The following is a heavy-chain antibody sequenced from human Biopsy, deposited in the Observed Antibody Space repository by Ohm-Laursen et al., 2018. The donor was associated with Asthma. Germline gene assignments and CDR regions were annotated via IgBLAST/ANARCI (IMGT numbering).Heavy chain of an antibody. CDR2: VGSDESYT. Sequence: SLRLSCAASGFTFSSYGMHWVRQAPGRGLEWVATVGSDESYTDHADSVKGRFTISRDNSKNTLHLQMNGLREEDTAVYYCVRDGTDDAFDIWGQGTVVSVSS. CDR3: VRDGTDDAFDI. CDR1: GFTFSSYG. V-gene: IGHV3-33*08. D-gene: IGHD1-1*01. J-gene: IGHJ3*02.